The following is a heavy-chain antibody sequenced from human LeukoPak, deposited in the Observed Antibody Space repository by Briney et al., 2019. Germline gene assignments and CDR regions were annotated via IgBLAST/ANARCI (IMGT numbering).Heavy chain of an antibody. V-gene: IGHV1-69*04. CDR1: GGTFSSYA. J-gene: IGHJ6*02. D-gene: IGHD2-21*02. Sequence: SVKVSCKASGGTFSSYAISWVRQAPGQGLEWMGRIIPILGIANYAQKFQGRVTITADKSTSTAYMELSSLRSEDTAVYYCARVCGGDCYSDNYYYGMDVWGQGTTVTVSS. CDR3: ARVCGGDCYSDNYYYGMDV. CDR2: IIPILGIA.